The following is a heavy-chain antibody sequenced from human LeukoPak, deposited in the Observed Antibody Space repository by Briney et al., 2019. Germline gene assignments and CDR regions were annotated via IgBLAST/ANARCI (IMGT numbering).Heavy chain of an antibody. D-gene: IGHD3-10*01. J-gene: IGHJ4*02. V-gene: IGHV1-18*01. CDR2: ISPYNGNT. Sequence: GGSVQVSCKASGYTFTSYGISWVRQAPGQGLEWMGWISPYNGNTNYAQKLQGRVTLTTDTSTNTAYMELRSLRSDDTAVYYCTRHYYGSGTYYHFDSWGQGTLVTDSS. CDR3: TRHYYGSGTYYHFDS. CDR1: GYTFTSYG.